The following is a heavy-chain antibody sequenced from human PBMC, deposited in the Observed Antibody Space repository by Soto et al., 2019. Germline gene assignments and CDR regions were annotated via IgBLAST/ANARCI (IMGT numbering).Heavy chain of an antibody. CDR1: CGSFSGYY. CDR2: INHSGST. D-gene: IGHD4-4*01. J-gene: IGHJ4*02. CDR3: ARVDSHVTRILTVIDY. Sequence: SETLSLTCAVYCGSFSGYYWSWVRQPPGKGLEWIGEINHSGSTNYNPSLKSRVTISVDTSKNQFSLKLSSVTAADTAVYYCARVDSHVTRILTVIDYWGQGTLVTVSS. V-gene: IGHV4-34*01.